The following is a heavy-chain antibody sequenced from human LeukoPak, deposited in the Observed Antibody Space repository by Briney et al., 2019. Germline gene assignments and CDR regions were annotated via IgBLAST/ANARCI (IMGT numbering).Heavy chain of an antibody. V-gene: IGHV3-23*01. D-gene: IGHD3-9*01. CDR2: ISGSGGST. CDR1: GFTFSSYA. J-gene: IGHJ4*02. CDR3: AKQGGDILTGYYGNY. Sequence: PGGSLRLSCAASGFTFSSYAMSWVRQAPGKGLEWVSAISGSGGSTYYADSVKGRFTISRDNSKNTLYLQMNGLRAEDTAVYYCAKQGGDILTGYYGNYWGQGTLVTVSS.